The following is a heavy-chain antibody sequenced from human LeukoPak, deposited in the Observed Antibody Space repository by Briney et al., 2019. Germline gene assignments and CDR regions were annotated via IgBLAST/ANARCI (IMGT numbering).Heavy chain of an antibody. CDR1: GYTFSSYG. V-gene: IGHV1-18*01. D-gene: IGHD6-13*01. Sequence: ASVKVSCKASGYTFSSYGISWVRQAPGQGLEWLGWIATYNSKTKYAEKVQGRVTMTTETSTTTAYMELRTLRSDDTAVYYCARDMVGLAADGNWFDPWGQGTLVTVSS. J-gene: IGHJ5*02. CDR2: IATYNSKT. CDR3: ARDMVGLAADGNWFDP.